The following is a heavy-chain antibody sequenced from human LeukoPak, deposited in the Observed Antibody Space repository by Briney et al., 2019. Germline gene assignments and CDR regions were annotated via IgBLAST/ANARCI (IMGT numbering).Heavy chain of an antibody. CDR1: GGSISSYY. J-gene: IGHJ4*02. CDR2: INHSGST. CDR3: ARQCIAARPNGIDY. V-gene: IGHV4-34*01. Sequence: PSETLSLTCTVSGGSISSYYWSWIRQPPGKGLEWIGEINHSGSTNYNPSLKSRVTISVDTSKNQFSLKLSSVTAADTAVYYCARQCIAARPNGIDYWGQGTLVTVSS. D-gene: IGHD6-6*01.